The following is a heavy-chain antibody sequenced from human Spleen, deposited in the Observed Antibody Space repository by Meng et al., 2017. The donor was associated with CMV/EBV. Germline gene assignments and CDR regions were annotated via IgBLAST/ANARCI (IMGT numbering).Heavy chain of an antibody. CDR2: IYPGDSDT. V-gene: IGHV5-51*01. D-gene: IGHD2-2*01. CDR1: GYSFTSYW. CDR3: ARQLDTRTWDNWFDP. Sequence: GSLRLSCKGSGYSFTSYWIAWVRQMPGKGLEWMGIIYPGDSDTTYSPSFQGQVTISADKSISTTYLQWSSLKASDTAIYYCARQLDTRTWDNWFDPWGQGTLVTVSS. J-gene: IGHJ5*02.